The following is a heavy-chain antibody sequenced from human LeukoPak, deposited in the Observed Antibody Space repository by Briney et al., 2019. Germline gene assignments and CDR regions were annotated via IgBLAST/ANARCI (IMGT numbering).Heavy chain of an antibody. V-gene: IGHV3-30*02. J-gene: IGHJ3*02. CDR2: IRYDGSDK. CDR1: GFTFSSYG. CDR3: AEDPRGYSYGPGALDI. D-gene: IGHD5-18*01. Sequence: GGSLRLSCAASGFTFSSYGMHWVRQAPGKGLEWVAFIRYDGSDKYYADSVKGRFTISRDNSKNTLYLQMNSLRAEDTAVYYCAEDPRGYSYGPGALDIWGQGTMVTVSS.